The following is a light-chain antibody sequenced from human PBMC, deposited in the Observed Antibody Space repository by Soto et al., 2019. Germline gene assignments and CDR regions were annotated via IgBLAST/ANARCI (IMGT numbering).Light chain of an antibody. J-gene: IGLJ2*01. CDR2: DVS. CDR1: SSDVGGYNY. CDR3: RSYTSSSTIVV. V-gene: IGLV2-14*01. Sequence: QSALTQPASVSGAPGQSITISCTGTSSDVGGYNYVSWYQQHPGKAPKLMIYDVSNRPSGVSNRFSGSKSGNTASLTISGLQAEDEADYYCRSYTSSSTIVVFGGGTQLTVL.